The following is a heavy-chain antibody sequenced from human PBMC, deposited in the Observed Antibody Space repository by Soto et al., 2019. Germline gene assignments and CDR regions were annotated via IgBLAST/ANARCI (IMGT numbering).Heavy chain of an antibody. D-gene: IGHD3-22*01. CDR2: INHSGST. CDR3: ARDEYYDSNNWFDT. J-gene: IGHJ5*02. CDR1: GGSFSCYY. Sequence: PSETLSLTCAVYGGSFSCYYWILIRQPPGKGLEWIGEINHSGSTNYNAFLKSRVTMSVDTSNNQFSLRLRSVTAADTAVYYCARDEYYDSNNWFDTWGQGTLVTVSS. V-gene: IGHV4-34*01.